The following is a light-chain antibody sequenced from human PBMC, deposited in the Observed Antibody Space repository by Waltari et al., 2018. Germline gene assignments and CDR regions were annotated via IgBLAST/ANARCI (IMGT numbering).Light chain of an antibody. Sequence: ELVLTQSPDFQSATPNEKVTITCRASQNIGTNLHWYQQKPYQSPKLLIRYASRSFSGGPSRFSGSGSGTTFTLSISSLQPEDAATYYCHQSGSLPFTFGPGTKVEIK. CDR3: HQSGSLPFT. CDR2: YAS. V-gene: IGKV6-21*01. J-gene: IGKJ3*01. CDR1: QNIGTN.